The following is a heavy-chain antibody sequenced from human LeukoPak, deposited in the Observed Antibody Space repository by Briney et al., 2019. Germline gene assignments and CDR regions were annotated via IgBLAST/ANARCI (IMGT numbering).Heavy chain of an antibody. Sequence: PGGSLRLSCAASGFTFSNAWMSWVRQAPGKGLEWVGRIKSKTDGGTTDYAAPVKGTFTISRDDSKNTLYLQMNSLKTEDTAVYYCTGPDVVVTAAFDYWGQGTLVTVSS. CDR1: GFTFSNAW. J-gene: IGHJ4*02. CDR2: IKSKTDGGTT. CDR3: TGPDVVVTAAFDY. D-gene: IGHD2-21*02. V-gene: IGHV3-15*01.